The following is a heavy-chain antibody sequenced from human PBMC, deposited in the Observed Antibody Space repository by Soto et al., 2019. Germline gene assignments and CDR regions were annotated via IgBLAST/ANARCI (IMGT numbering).Heavy chain of an antibody. CDR2: IYYSGST. CDR3: ARGAGYCSSTSCSHHIDY. V-gene: IGHV4-59*01. Sequence: SETLSLTCTVSGVSISSYYLIWIRQPPGKGLEWIGYIYYSGSTNYNPSLKSRVTMSVDTSKNQFSLKLSSVTAADTAVYYCARGAGYCSSTSCSHHIDYWCQGTLVTVSS. CDR1: GVSISSYY. D-gene: IGHD2-2*01. J-gene: IGHJ4*02.